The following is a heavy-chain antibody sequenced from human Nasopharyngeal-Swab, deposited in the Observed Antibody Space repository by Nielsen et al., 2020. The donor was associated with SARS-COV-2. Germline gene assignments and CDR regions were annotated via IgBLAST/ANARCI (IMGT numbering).Heavy chain of an antibody. V-gene: IGHV4-39*01. CDR1: GCSISSSSYY. CDR2: IYYSGST. J-gene: IGHJ3*02. Sequence: SETLSLTCTVSGCSISSSSYYWGWIRQPPGKVLEWIGSIYYSGSTYYNPSITSRVTISVDTYKNQFSLKLCSVTAADTAVYYCASAYSSGWPLGAFDIWGQGTMVTVSS. D-gene: IGHD6-19*01. CDR3: ASAYSSGWPLGAFDI.